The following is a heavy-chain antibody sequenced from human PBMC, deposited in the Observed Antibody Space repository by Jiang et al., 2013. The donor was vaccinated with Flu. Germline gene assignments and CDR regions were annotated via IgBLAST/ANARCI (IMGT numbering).Heavy chain of an antibody. CDR3: ARDSDMITFGTDSDAFDI. CDR1: GDSVSSNSAA. D-gene: IGHD3-16*01. Sequence: QTLSLTCAISGDSVSSNSAAWNWIRQSPSRGLEWLGRTYYRSKWYNDYAVSVKSRITINPDTSKNQFSLQLNSVTPEDTAVYYCARDSDMITFGTDSDAFDIRGQGTMVTVSS. V-gene: IGHV6-1*01. J-gene: IGHJ3*02. CDR2: TYYRSKWYN.